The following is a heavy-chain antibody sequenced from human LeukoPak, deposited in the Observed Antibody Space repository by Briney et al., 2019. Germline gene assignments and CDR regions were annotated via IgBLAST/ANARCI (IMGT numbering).Heavy chain of an antibody. CDR3: ARAFIAAAGTEYDY. CDR1: GYTFTGYY. Sequence: GASVKVSCKASGYTFTGYYMHWVRQAPGQGLEWMGWIHPNSGGTNYAQKFQGRVTMTRDTSISTAYMELSRLRSDDTAVYYCARAFIAAAGTEYDYWGQGTLVTVSS. J-gene: IGHJ4*02. CDR2: IHPNSGGT. V-gene: IGHV1-2*02. D-gene: IGHD6-13*01.